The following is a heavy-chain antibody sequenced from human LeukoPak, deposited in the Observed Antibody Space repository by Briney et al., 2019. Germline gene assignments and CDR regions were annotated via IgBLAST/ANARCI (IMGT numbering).Heavy chain of an antibody. CDR3: ATGYDSSGSTFDY. CDR2: FDPEDGET. J-gene: IGHJ4*02. Sequence: ASAKVSCKVSGYTLTELSMHWVRQPPGKGLEWMGGFDPEDGETIYAQKFQGRVTMTEDTSTDTAYMELSSLRSEDTAVYYCATGYDSSGSTFDYWGQGTLVTVPS. CDR1: GYTLTELS. D-gene: IGHD3-22*01. V-gene: IGHV1-24*01.